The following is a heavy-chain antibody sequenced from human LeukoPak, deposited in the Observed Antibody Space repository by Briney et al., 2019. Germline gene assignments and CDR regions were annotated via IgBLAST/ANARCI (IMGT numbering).Heavy chain of an antibody. CDR1: GFTFSSYG. J-gene: IGHJ5*01. CDR2: IWYDGSDK. CDR3: VKSVAGTRGWFDS. Sequence: GGSLRLSCAASGFTFSSYGMHWVRRAPGKGLEWVALIWYDGSDKDYGYSVKGRFTISRDNSKNTMYLQMNSLRADDTAVYYCVKSVAGTRGWFDSWGQGTLVIVSS. V-gene: IGHV3-33*03.